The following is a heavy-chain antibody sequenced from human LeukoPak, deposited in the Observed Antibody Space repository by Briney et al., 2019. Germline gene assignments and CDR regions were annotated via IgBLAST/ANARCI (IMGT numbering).Heavy chain of an antibody. CDR2: TYYRSKWYN. Sequence: SQTLSLTCAISRDSVSSNSAAWNWIRQSPSRGLEWLGRTYYRSKWYNDYAVSVKSRITINPDTSKNQFSLQLNSVTPEDTAVYYCASDHCSGGSCYWRFDYWGQGTLVTVSS. CDR3: ASDHCSGGSCYWRFDY. D-gene: IGHD2-15*01. J-gene: IGHJ4*02. V-gene: IGHV6-1*01. CDR1: RDSVSSNSAA.